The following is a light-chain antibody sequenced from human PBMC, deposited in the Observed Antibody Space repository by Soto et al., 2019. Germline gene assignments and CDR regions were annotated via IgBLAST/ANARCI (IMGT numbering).Light chain of an antibody. CDR3: QQYKSYSRT. Sequence: DIQMTQSPSTLSASVGDTVTITCRASQSISSWLAWFQQKPGKAPKLLIAQASYLESGVPSRFSGSESGTEFTLTISGLQPDDFATYYCQQYKSYSRTFGQGTKWKSN. V-gene: IGKV1-5*03. J-gene: IGKJ1*01. CDR2: QAS. CDR1: QSISSW.